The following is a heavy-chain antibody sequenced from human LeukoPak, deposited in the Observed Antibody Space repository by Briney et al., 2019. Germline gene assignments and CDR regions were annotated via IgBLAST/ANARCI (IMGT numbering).Heavy chain of an antibody. Sequence: GGSLRLSCAASGFTFTNFAMSWVRQAPGKGLEWVSVISGNSGSTYYADSVKGRFTISRENSKNTLYLQMNSLRAEDTAICYCAREVGWFDSWGQGTLVTVSS. CDR3: AREVGWFDS. V-gene: IGHV3-23*01. CDR1: GFTFTNFA. CDR2: ISGNSGST. D-gene: IGHD1-26*01. J-gene: IGHJ5*01.